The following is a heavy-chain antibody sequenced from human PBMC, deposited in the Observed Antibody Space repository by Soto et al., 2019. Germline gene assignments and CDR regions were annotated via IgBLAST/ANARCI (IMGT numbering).Heavy chain of an antibody. V-gene: IGHV3-23*01. Sequence: EVQLLESGGGLVQPGGSLRLSCAASGFTFSSYAMSWVRQAPGKGLEWVSAISGSGGSNTYYTDSVKGRFTISRDNSKNTLFLQMNSLRAEDTAVYYCGILHSSSWYTGYYFDSWGQGTLVTVSS. CDR3: GILHSSSWYTGYYFDS. CDR2: ISGSGGSNT. D-gene: IGHD6-13*01. CDR1: GFTFSSYA. J-gene: IGHJ4*02.